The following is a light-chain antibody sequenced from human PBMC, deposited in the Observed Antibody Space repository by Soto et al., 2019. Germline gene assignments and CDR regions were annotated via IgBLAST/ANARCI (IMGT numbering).Light chain of an antibody. V-gene: IGLV1-47*02. CDR3: AAWDDSLSGRYV. CDR1: SSNIGSNF. J-gene: IGLJ1*01. CDR2: DND. Sequence: QSVLTQPPSASGPPGQRVTISCSGGSSNIGSNFVYWYQQLPGTTPKLLIYDNDQRPSGVPDRISGSKSGTPASLAISGLRSEDEADYYCAAWDDSLSGRYVFGTGTKLTVL.